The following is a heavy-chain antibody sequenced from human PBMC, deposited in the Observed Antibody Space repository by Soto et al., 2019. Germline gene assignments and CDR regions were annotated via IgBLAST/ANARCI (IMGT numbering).Heavy chain of an antibody. V-gene: IGHV3-23*01. CDR1: GFTFSSYA. Sequence: LRLSCAASGFTFSSYAMSWVRQAPGKGLEWVSAISGSGGSTYYADSVKGRFTISRDNSKNTLYLQMNSLRAEDTAVYYCARPTSFYGDYVAYYFDYWGQGTLVTVSS. CDR2: ISGSGGST. D-gene: IGHD4-17*01. J-gene: IGHJ4*02. CDR3: ARPTSFYGDYVAYYFDY.